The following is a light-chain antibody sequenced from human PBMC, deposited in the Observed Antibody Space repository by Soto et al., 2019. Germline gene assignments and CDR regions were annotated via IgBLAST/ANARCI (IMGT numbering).Light chain of an antibody. J-gene: IGLJ2*01. CDR3: CSYAGSSTPVV. CDR2: EGS. Sequence: QSALTQPASVSGSPGQSITISCTGTSSDVGRYNLVSWYQQHPGKASKLMIYEGSKRPSGVSNRFSGSKSGKTASLTISGLQAEDEADYYCCSYAGSSTPVVFGGGTKLTVL. CDR1: SSDVGRYNL. V-gene: IGLV2-23*01.